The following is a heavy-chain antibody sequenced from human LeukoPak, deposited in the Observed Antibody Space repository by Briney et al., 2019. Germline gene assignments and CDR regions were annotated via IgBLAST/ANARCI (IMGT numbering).Heavy chain of an antibody. D-gene: IGHD6-19*01. CDR1: GFTFSSYG. V-gene: IGHV3-30*03. J-gene: IGHJ6*02. Sequence: GGSLRLSCAASGFTFSSYGMHWVRQAPGKGLEWVAVISYDGSNKYYADSVKGRFTISRDNSKNTLWLQMNSLRAEDTAVYYCARSGWDLFHYGMDVWGQGTTVTVSS. CDR2: ISYDGSNK. CDR3: ARSGWDLFHYGMDV.